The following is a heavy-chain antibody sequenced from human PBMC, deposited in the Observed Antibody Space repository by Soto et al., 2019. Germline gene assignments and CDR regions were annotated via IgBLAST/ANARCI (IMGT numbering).Heavy chain of an antibody. D-gene: IGHD1-26*01. CDR3: ARGLGNSYYYYYGMDV. V-gene: IGHV4-59*01. CDR2: IYYSGST. J-gene: IGHJ6*02. Sequence: ASEALSLNCTVSGCSISSYYWSWIRQPPGKGLEWIGYIYYSGSTNYNPSLKSRVTISVDTSKNQFSLKLSSVTAADTAVYYCARGLGNSYYYYYGMDVWGQGTTVT. CDR1: GCSISSYY.